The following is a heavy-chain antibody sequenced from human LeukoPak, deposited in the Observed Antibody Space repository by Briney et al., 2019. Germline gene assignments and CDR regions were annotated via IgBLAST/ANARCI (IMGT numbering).Heavy chain of an antibody. Sequence: ASVKVSCKASGGTFSSYTISWVRQAPGQGLEWMGRIIPIRGIANYAQKFQGRVTITADKYTSTAYMELSSLRSEDTAVFYCARGHQPPYYGMDVWGQGTTVTVS. V-gene: IGHV1-69*02. CDR3: ARGHQPPYYGMDV. CDR2: IIPIRGIA. J-gene: IGHJ6*02. CDR1: GGTFSSYT.